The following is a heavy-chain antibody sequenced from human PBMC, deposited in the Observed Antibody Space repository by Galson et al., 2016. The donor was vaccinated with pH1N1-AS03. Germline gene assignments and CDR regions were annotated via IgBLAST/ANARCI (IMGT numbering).Heavy chain of an antibody. CDR2: IQNDGSST. CDR1: EFTFSTYG. J-gene: IGHJ6*02. D-gene: IGHD2-15*01. V-gene: IGHV3-74*01. CDR3: AKDDSGNDRDIYYGMDV. Sequence: SLRLSCAASEFTFSTYGMHWVRQAPGKGLMWISHIQNDGSSTTYADSVKGRFTISRDNAKNTVYLQMNSLRAEDTAVYYCAKDDSGNDRDIYYGMDVWGQGTTVSVSS.